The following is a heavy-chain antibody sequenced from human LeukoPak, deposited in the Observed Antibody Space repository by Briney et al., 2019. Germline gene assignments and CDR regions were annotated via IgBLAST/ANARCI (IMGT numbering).Heavy chain of an antibody. J-gene: IGHJ4*02. D-gene: IGHD6-6*01. V-gene: IGHV5-51*01. CDR3: ASRRYSSSYYFDY. CDR2: IYPGDSDT. CDR1: GYSFTNYW. Sequence: GESLKISCKGSGYSFTNYWIGWVRQMPGKGLEWMGIIYPGDSDTIYSPSFQGQVTISADKSISTAYLQRSSLKASDTAMYYCASRRYSSSYYFDYWGQGTLVTVSS.